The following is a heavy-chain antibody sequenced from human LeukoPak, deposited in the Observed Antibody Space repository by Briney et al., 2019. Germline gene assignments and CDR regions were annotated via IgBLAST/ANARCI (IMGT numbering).Heavy chain of an antibody. Sequence: GGSLRLSCAASGFTFSSYGMSWVRQAPGKGLEWVSVIYSGGSTYYADSVKGRFTISRDNAKNSLYLQMNSLRAEDTAVYYCARVAMQRAFDIWGQGTMVTVSS. J-gene: IGHJ3*02. CDR3: ARVAMQRAFDI. V-gene: IGHV3-66*01. CDR2: IYSGGST. CDR1: GFTFSSYG. D-gene: IGHD2-2*01.